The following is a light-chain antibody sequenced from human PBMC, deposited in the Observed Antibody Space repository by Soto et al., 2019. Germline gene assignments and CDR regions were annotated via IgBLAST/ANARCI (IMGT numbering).Light chain of an antibody. CDR1: TETVTSGHY. CDR2: DTD. CDR3: SLSYSGGRI. Sequence: QAVVTQEPSLTVSPGGTVTLTCVSSTETVTSGHYPYWFQQKPGQAPRTLIHDTDNKHSWTPARFSGSLLGGKAALTLSGAQPEDEAEYYCSLSYSGGRIFGGGTKLTVL. J-gene: IGLJ2*01. V-gene: IGLV7-46*01.